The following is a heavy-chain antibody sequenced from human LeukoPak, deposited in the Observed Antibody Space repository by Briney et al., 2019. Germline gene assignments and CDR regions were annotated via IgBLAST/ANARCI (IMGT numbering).Heavy chain of an antibody. CDR3: ARGRVDIHSSRWFSGGEFDY. CDR1: VGSLSVYY. V-gene: IGHV4-34*01. J-gene: IGHJ4*02. CDR2: INHSGST. Sequence: SETLSLTCAVYVGSLSVYYWSCIPHPPGKGLEWIGEINHSGSTNNTPPLKSRVTISVDTPKKQCCLKLSAVTAAETAVYYCARGRVDIHSSRWFSGGEFDYWGQGTVVSVSS. D-gene: IGHD6-13*01.